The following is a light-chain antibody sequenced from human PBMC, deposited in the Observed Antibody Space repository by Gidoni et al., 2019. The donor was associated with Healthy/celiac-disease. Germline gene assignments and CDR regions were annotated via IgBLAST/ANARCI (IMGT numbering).Light chain of an antibody. CDR2: LGS. V-gene: IGKV2-28*01. Sequence: DIVMTQSPLSLPVTPGEPASISCRSSQSLLHSNGYNYLDWYLQKPGQSPQLLIYLGSNWASGVPDRFRGSGSGTDFTLKISRVEAEDVGVYYCMQALQTPPWTFGQGTKVEIK. CDR1: QSLLHSNGYNY. CDR3: MQALQTPPWT. J-gene: IGKJ1*01.